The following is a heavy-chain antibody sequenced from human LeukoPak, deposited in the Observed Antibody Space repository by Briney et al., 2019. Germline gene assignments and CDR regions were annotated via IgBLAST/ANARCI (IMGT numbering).Heavy chain of an antibody. CDR1: GYTFTSYD. V-gene: IGHV1-8*01. J-gene: IGHJ6*02. CDR2: MNPNSGNT. CDR3: ARVKYGPPLYYYYYGMDV. Sequence: ASVNVSCKASGYTFTSYDINWVRQATGQGLEWMGWMNPNSGNTGYAQKFQGRVTMTRNTSISTAYMELSSLRSEDTAVYYCARVKYGPPLYYYYYGMDVWGQGTTVTVSS. D-gene: IGHD4-17*01.